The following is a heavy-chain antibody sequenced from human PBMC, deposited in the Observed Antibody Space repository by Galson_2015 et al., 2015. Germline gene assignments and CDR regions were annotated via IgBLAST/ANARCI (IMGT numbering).Heavy chain of an antibody. V-gene: IGHV3-21*01. CDR3: ARVDSIAARPGYMDV. CDR1: GFTFSSYS. Sequence: SLRLSCAASGFTFSSYSMNWVRQAPGKGLEWVSSISSSSSYIYYADSVKGRFTISRDNAKNSLYLQMNSLRAEDTAVYYCARVDSIAARPGYMDVWGKGTTVTVSS. J-gene: IGHJ6*03. CDR2: ISSSSSYI. D-gene: IGHD6-6*01.